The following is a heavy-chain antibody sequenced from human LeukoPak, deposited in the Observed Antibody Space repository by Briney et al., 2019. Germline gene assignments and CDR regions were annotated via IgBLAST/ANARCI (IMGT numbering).Heavy chain of an antibody. D-gene: IGHD3-9*01. CDR1: GVSFSGYC. V-gene: IGHV4-34*01. CDR3: ARADILTGYYPGDLFDP. Sequence: SETLSFTCAVYGVSFSGYCWSRIRPRPGQGLEWSGGINNSRSNYYNTSLRSRITITVDTSKNEFSLKLSSVTAADTAVYYCARADILTGYYPGDLFDPWGQGTLVTVSS. J-gene: IGHJ5*02. CDR2: INNSRSN.